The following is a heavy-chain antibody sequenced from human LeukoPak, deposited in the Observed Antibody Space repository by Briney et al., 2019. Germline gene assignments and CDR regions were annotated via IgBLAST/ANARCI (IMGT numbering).Heavy chain of an antibody. CDR2: ISGSGGNK. Sequence: GGSLRLSCAASGFTFSSYAMSWVRQAPGKVLEWVSNISGSGGNKHYADSVKGRFTISRDNSKNTLYLQMNSLRAEDTAVYYCSKVPSIWGQGTMVTVSS. V-gene: IGHV3-23*01. J-gene: IGHJ3*02. CDR3: SKVPSI. D-gene: IGHD2-2*01. CDR1: GFTFSSYA.